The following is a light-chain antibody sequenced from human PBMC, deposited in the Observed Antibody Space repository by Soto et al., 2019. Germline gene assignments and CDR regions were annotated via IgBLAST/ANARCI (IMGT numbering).Light chain of an antibody. J-gene: IGKJ3*01. CDR1: QRVSWW. Sequence: DIQMTQSPSTLSASVGDRLTITCRASQRVSWWLAWYQQKPGKAPKLLIYDASTLKSGVPLKVSGSGSGTEFTLTFSSLQTDDVTTCYCQQYHFFRLTFGQGTKVAIK. V-gene: IGKV1-5*01. CDR3: QQYHFFRLT. CDR2: DAS.